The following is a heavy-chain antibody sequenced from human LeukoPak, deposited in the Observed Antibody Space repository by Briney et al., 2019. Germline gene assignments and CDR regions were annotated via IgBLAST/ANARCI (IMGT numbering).Heavy chain of an antibody. D-gene: IGHD3-22*01. Sequence: HPGGSLRLSCAASGFTVSSNYMSWVRQAPGKGLEGVSVIYSGGSTYYADSVKGRFTISRDNAKNSLYLQMNSLRAEDTALYYCATGAYYYDSSGHPGFTYWGQGTLVTVSS. J-gene: IGHJ4*02. CDR1: GFTVSSNY. V-gene: IGHV3-53*05. CDR2: IYSGGST. CDR3: ATGAYYYDSSGHPGFTY.